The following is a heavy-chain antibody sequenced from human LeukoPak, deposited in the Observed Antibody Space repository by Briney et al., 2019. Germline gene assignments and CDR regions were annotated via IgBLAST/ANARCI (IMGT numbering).Heavy chain of an antibody. CDR1: GFTFSNYW. D-gene: IGHD5-18*01. Sequence: GGSLRLSCAASGFTFSNYWMHWVRQAPGKGLVWVSRINSDGSATTYADSVKGRFTISRDNAKNTLYLQMNSLRVEDTAVYYCARGYNYVHDFDSWGQGTLVSVSS. CDR3: ARGYNYVHDFDS. CDR2: INSDGSAT. J-gene: IGHJ4*02. V-gene: IGHV3-74*01.